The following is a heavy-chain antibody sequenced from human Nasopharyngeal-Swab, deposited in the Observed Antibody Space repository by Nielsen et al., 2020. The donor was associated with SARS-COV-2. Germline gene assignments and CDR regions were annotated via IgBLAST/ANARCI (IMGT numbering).Heavy chain of an antibody. J-gene: IGHJ5*02. CDR3: GRDLGGRFST. Sequence: GESLKISCAASGFTFRSYWMHWVRQVPGKGLVWVSRINEDGSITNYADSVEGRFTISRDNAKNTLFIHMNSLRAEDTAVYYCGRDLGGRFSTWGQGTLVTASS. CDR1: GFTFRSYW. CDR2: INEDGSIT. D-gene: IGHD3-16*01. V-gene: IGHV3-74*01.